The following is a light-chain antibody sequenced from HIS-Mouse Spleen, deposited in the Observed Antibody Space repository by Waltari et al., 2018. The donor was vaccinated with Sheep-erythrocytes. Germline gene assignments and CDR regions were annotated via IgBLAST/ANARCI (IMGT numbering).Light chain of an antibody. Sequence: DIQMTQSPSSLSASVGERVTITCRASQGISNYLAWYQQKPGKVPKLLIYAASTLQSGVPSRFSGSGSGTDFTLTISSLQPEDVATYYCQKYNSAPRITFGGGTKVEIK. V-gene: IGKV1-27*01. J-gene: IGKJ4*01. CDR1: QGISNY. CDR2: AAS. CDR3: QKYNSAPRIT.